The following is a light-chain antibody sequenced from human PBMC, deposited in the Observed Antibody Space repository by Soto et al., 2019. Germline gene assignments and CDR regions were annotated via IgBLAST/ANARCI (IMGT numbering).Light chain of an antibody. J-gene: IGLJ2*01. V-gene: IGLV2-14*03. CDR2: DVT. Sequence: QSVLTQPASVSGSPGQSITISCTGTSSDVGGYNYVSWYQQHPGKAPKLLICDVTNRPSGVSNRFSGSKSGNTVSLTISGLQTEDEADYYCSSFASSIPLVFGGGTKLTVL. CDR1: SSDVGGYNY. CDR3: SSFASSIPLV.